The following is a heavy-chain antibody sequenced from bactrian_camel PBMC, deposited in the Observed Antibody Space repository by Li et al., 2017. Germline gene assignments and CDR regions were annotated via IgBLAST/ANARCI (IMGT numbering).Heavy chain of an antibody. V-gene: IGHV3S31*01. J-gene: IGHJ4*01. D-gene: IGHD6*01. CDR2: INRVDRRT. CDR1: GYTSSINS. CDR3: ATVGGSWYYGGYNY. Sequence: VQLVESGGGSVQAEGSLTLSCVASGYTSSINSVGWFRQAPGKGREGVASINRVDRRTWYADSVKGRFTTSRDNAKNTLYLQMNSLKSEDTALYYCATVGGSWYYGGYNYWGQGTQVTVS.